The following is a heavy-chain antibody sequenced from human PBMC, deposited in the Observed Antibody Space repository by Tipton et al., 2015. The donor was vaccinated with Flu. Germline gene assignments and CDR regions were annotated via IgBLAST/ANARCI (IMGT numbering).Heavy chain of an antibody. CDR1: GGSISSYY. V-gene: IGHV4-59*12. CDR3: ARVYYGSGPMGYYYGMDV. J-gene: IGHJ6*02. CDR2: IYYSGST. Sequence: TLSLTCTVSGGSISSYYWSWIRQPPGKGLEWIGYIYYSGSTNYNPSLKSRVTMSVDTSKNQFSLKLSSVTAADTAVYYCARVYYGSGPMGYYYGMDVWGQGTTVTVSS. D-gene: IGHD3-10*01.